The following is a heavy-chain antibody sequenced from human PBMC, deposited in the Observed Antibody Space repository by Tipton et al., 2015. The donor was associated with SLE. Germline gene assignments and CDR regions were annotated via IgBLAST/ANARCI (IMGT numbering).Heavy chain of an antibody. Sequence: LRLSCTVSGGSISSSSYYWGWIRQPPGKGLEWIGSIYYSGSTYYNPSLKSRVTISVDTSKNQFSLKLSSVTAADTAVYYCARFYSSSWSNDAFDIWGQGTMVTVSS. CDR2: IYYSGST. D-gene: IGHD6-13*01. CDR3: ARFYSSSWSNDAFDI. V-gene: IGHV4-39*07. J-gene: IGHJ3*02. CDR1: GGSISSSSYY.